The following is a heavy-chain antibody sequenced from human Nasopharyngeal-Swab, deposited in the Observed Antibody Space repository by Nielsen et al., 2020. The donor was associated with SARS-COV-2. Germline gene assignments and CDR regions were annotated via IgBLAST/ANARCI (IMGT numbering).Heavy chain of an antibody. D-gene: IGHD3-9*01. CDR2: ISYDGSNK. Sequence: GASLKSSCAASGFTFSSYAMRWVRQPPGKGLEWVAVISYDGSNKYYADSVKGRFTISRDNSKNTLYLQMNSLSTEDTAVYYCARPPTMVIKTRDWYFDLWGRGTLVTVSS. V-gene: IGHV3-30-3*01. CDR1: GFTFSSYA. J-gene: IGHJ2*01. CDR3: ARPPTMVIKTRDWYFDL.